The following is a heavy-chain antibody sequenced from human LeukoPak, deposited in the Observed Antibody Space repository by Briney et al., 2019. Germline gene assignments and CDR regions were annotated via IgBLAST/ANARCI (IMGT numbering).Heavy chain of an antibody. Sequence: PGGSLRLSCAASGFTFSSYEMNWVRQAPGKGLEWVSYISSSGSTIYYADSVKGRFTISRDNAKNSLYLQMNSLRAEDTAVYYCARDFAGTAVTINNMDVWGKGTTVTISS. CDR3: ARDFAGTAVTINNMDV. CDR2: ISSSGSTI. J-gene: IGHJ6*03. CDR1: GFTFSSYE. V-gene: IGHV3-48*03. D-gene: IGHD1-1*01.